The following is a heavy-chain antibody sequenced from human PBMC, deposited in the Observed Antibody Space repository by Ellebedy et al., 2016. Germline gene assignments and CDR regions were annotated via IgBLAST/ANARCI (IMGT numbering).Heavy chain of an antibody. D-gene: IGHD2-8*01. J-gene: IGHJ4*02. Sequence: GESLKISCAASGFPFSDYYMTWIRQAPGKGLEWIAYISYSGGTIHYADSVKGRFTISRDNAKNSLYLQLNSLRAEDTAVYYCARNNDRSDYWGQGTLVTVSS. CDR3: ARNNDRSDY. CDR1: GFPFSDYY. CDR2: ISYSGGTI. V-gene: IGHV3-11*01.